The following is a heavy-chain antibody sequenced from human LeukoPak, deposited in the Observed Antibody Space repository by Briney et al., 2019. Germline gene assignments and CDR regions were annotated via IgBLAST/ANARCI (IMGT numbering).Heavy chain of an antibody. D-gene: IGHD3-22*01. J-gene: IGHJ3*02. CDR3: ATDLGMILVPDAFDM. CDR2: MNPNSGNT. Sequence: ASVKVSCKASGHTFTSYDINWVRQATGQGLEWMGWMNPNSGNTAYAQKFQGRVTMTEDTSTDTAYMQLSSLRSEDTAFYYCATDLGMILVPDAFDMWGQGTMVTVSS. V-gene: IGHV1-8*02. CDR1: GHTFTSYD.